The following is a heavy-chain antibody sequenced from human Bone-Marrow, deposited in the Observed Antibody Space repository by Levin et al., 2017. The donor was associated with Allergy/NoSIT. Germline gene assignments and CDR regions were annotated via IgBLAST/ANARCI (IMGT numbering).Heavy chain of an antibody. CDR3: AKYSSADVLTGYFED. Sequence: LSLTCAASGFTFDDSTMHWVRQPPGKSLEWVSLVSWDGGVTYYADAVKGRFTISRDNNKNSLYLQMKSLGPEDTALYYCAKYSSADVLTGYFEDWGQGTLVTVSS. V-gene: IGHV3-43*01. CDR2: VSWDGGVT. CDR1: GFTFDDST. J-gene: IGHJ4*02. D-gene: IGHD3-9*01.